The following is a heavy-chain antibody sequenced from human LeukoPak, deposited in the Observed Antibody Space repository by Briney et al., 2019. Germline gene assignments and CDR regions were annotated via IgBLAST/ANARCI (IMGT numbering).Heavy chain of an antibody. J-gene: IGHJ4*02. CDR3: ARVRRYSSSWYPDY. D-gene: IGHD6-13*01. Sequence: SETLSLTCAVYGGSFSGCYWSWIRQPPGKGLEWIGEINHSGSTNYNPSLKSRVTISVDTSKNQFSLKLSSVTAADTAVYYCARVRRYSSSWYPDYWGQGTLVTVSS. V-gene: IGHV4-34*01. CDR2: INHSGST. CDR1: GGSFSGCY.